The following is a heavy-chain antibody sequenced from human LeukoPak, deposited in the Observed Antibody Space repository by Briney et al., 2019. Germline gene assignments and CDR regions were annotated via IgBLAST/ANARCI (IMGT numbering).Heavy chain of an antibody. CDR3: ARERVVGATTEGMDV. CDR1: GGSISSGGYY. Sequence: PSETLSLTCTVSGGSISSGGYYWSWIRQPPGKGLEWIGYIYHSGSTNYNPSLKSRVTISVDTSKNQFSLKLSSVTAADTAVYYCARERVVGATTEGMDVWGQGTTVTVSS. J-gene: IGHJ6*02. CDR2: IYHSGST. D-gene: IGHD1-26*01. V-gene: IGHV4-61*08.